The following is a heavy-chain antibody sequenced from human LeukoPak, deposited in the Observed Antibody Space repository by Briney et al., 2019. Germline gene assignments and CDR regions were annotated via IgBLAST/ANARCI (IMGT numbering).Heavy chain of an antibody. CDR2: IKQDGSEK. J-gene: IGHJ4*02. V-gene: IGHV3-7*01. CDR1: GFTFSSYA. Sequence: GGSLRLSCAASGFTFSSYAMSWVRQAPGKGLEWVAHIKQDGSEKYYVDSVKGRFTISRDNAKNSLYLQMNSLRAEDTAVYYCARDPGIPAAGTVGYFDYWGQGTLVTVSS. CDR3: ARDPGIPAAGTVGYFDY. D-gene: IGHD6-13*01.